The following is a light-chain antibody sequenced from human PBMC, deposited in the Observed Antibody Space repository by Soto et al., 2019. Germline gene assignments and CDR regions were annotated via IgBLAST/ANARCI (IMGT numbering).Light chain of an antibody. CDR2: DAS. J-gene: IGKJ4*02. Sequence: EVVLTQSPATLSLSPGERATLSCRASQSVSSYLAWYQQKPGQAPRLLIYDASNRATGIPARFSGCGSGTDFTLTISSLEPEDFAVYYCQQRSNWPFGGGTKVEIK. CDR1: QSVSSY. V-gene: IGKV3-11*01. CDR3: QQRSNWP.